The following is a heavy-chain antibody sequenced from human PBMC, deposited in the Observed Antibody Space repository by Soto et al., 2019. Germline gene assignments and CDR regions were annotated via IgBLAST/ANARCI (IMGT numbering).Heavy chain of an antibody. Sequence: HSETLSLTCAVSGGSISSYYWTWIRQPPGKGLELIGFMYNSGSTHYNPSLKSRVTISLDTSKNQFSLNLRSVTAADTAVYYCASMGYHYGSGSYPLDYWGQGTLVTVSS. CDR2: MYNSGST. D-gene: IGHD3-10*01. J-gene: IGHJ4*02. V-gene: IGHV4-59*08. CDR3: ASMGYHYGSGSYPLDY. CDR1: GGSISSYY.